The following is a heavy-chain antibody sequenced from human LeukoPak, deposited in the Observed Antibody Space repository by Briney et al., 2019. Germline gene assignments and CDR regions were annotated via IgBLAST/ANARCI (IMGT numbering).Heavy chain of an antibody. J-gene: IGHJ5*02. CDR3: ARRQGFADMDGFAP. CDR2: IYWDDER. Sequence: SGPTLVNPTQTLTLTCTFSGFSFGTTGVGVAWIRRPPGKALEWLALIYWDDERRYSPSLKDRLTITKDTAKNQVVLTMTNMDSVDTAKYYCARRQGFADMDGFAPWGQGTLVTVSS. D-gene: IGHD3/OR15-3a*01. CDR1: GFSFGTTGVG. V-gene: IGHV2-5*02.